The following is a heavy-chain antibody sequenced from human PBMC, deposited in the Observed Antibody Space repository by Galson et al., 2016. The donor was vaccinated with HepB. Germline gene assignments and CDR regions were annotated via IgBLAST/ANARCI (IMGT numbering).Heavy chain of an antibody. CDR1: GFSVNADELR. Sequence: PALVKPTQTLTLTCTISGFSVNADELRVNWIRQPPGKALQWLARIDGDDAKFYSTSLKTRLSISKDPSKNQVVLIMTKMDPKDTATYYCARMTLHHMDVWGKGTTVTVSS. J-gene: IGHJ6*03. V-gene: IGHV2-70*04. CDR3: ARMTLHHMDV. CDR2: IDGDDAK.